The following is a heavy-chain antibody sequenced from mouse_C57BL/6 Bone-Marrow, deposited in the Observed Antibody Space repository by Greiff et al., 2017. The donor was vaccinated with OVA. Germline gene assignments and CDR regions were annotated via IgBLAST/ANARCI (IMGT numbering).Heavy chain of an antibody. J-gene: IGHJ1*03. CDR1: GFTFSDYY. CDR3: ARHWYFDG. Sequence: EVKLMESEGGLVQPGSSMKLSCTASGFTFSDYYMAWVRQVPEKGLEWVANINYDGSSTYYLDSLKSRFIISRDNAKNILYLQMSSLKSEDTATYYCARHWYFDGWGTGTTVTVSS. V-gene: IGHV5-16*01. CDR2: INYDGSST.